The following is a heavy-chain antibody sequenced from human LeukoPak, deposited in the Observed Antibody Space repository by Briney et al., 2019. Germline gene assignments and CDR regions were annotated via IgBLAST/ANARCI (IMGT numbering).Heavy chain of an antibody. V-gene: IGHV5-51*01. D-gene: IGHD6-19*01. CDR3: ARLGSSGWFPAYYFDF. Sequence: GESLKISCKGSGYNFTSHWIGWVRQMPGKGLEWMGIIYPGDSDSRQSPSPRGQVTISADKSISTAYLQWSSLKASDTAIYYCARLGSSGWFPAYYFDFWGQGTLVTVSS. CDR2: IYPGDSDS. J-gene: IGHJ4*02. CDR1: GYNFTSHW.